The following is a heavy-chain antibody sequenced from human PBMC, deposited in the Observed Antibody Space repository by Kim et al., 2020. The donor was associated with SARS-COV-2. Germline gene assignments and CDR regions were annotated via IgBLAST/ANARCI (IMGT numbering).Heavy chain of an antibody. V-gene: IGHV3-23*01. CDR1: GFTFSNYA. J-gene: IGHJ4*02. CDR2: ISVSGADT. D-gene: IGHD6-19*01. CDR3: VKDRERFSGWYDGAFGDY. Sequence: GGSLRLSCAASGFTFSNYAMNWVRQAPGKGLEWVSSISVSGADTFYADSVKGRFTISRDNSKNTLYLQMNSLRAEDTAVYYCVKDRERFSGWYDGAFGDYWGQGTLVTVSS.